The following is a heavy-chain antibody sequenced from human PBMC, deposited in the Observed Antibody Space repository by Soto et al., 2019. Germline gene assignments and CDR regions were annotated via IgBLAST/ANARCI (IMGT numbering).Heavy chain of an antibody. J-gene: IGHJ6*03. CDR2: IKSKTDGGTT. V-gene: IGHV3-15*01. Sequence: GGSLRLSCAASGFTFSNAWMSWVRQAPGKGLEWVGRIKSKTDGGTTDYAAPVKGRFTISRDDSKNTLYLQMNSLKTEDTAVYYCTTGVVPAAIVDYYMDVWGKGTTVTVSS. D-gene: IGHD2-2*02. CDR3: TTGVVPAAIVDYYMDV. CDR1: GFTFSNAW.